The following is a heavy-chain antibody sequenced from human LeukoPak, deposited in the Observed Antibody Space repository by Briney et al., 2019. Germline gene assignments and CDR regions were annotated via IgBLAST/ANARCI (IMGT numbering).Heavy chain of an antibody. V-gene: IGHV3-64D*06. Sequence: GGSLRLSCSASGFTSSSYAMYWVRQAPGKGLEYVSAITSNGGSAYYADSVKGSFTISRDNSRNTLYLQMSSLRADDTAVYYCVGFRATAGLYWGQGTLVTVSS. CDR3: VGFRATAGLY. CDR2: ITSNGGSA. CDR1: GFTSSSYA. D-gene: IGHD6-13*01. J-gene: IGHJ4*02.